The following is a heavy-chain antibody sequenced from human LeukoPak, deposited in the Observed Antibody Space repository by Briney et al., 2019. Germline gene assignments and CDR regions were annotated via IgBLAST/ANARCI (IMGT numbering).Heavy chain of an antibody. V-gene: IGHV3-53*01. CDR1: GFTFSSNY. Sequence: GGSLRLSCAASGFTFSSNYMSWVRQAPGKGLEWVSVIYSGGSTYYADSVKGRFTISRDNPKNTLYLQMNSLRAEDTAVYYCAKGYYGSGSYGWFDYWGQGTLVTVSS. CDR2: IYSGGST. D-gene: IGHD3-10*01. CDR3: AKGYYGSGSYGWFDY. J-gene: IGHJ4*02.